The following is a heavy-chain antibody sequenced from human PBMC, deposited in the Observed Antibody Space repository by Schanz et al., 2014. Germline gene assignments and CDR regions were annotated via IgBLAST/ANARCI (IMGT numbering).Heavy chain of an antibody. V-gene: IGHV4-59*08. J-gene: IGHJ4*02. CDR2: FYNPGST. D-gene: IGHD6-19*01. Sequence: QVQLQESGPGLVKPSETLSLTCTVSGDSVNSNYWNWIRQSPGRGLEWIGHFYNPGSTNYNPSLKSRPTISIHTSTTQLSLKLPSVTAADTAVYFCARNKYTSGWYYFDYWGQGVLVTVSS. CDR1: GDSVNSNY. CDR3: ARNKYTSGWYYFDY.